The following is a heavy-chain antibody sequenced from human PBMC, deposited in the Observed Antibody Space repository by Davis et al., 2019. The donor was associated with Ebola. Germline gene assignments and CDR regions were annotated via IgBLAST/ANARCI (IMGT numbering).Heavy chain of an antibody. D-gene: IGHD6-13*01. CDR2: ISWNSGSV. J-gene: IGHJ6*04. CDR1: GFIFDDFA. V-gene: IGHV3-9*01. CDR3: EKEAYSSSWGGPNYGMDV. Sequence: SLKISCEASGFIFDDFAMHWVRQAPGKGLEWVSAISWNSGSVGYADSVKGRFTISRDNAKNCLYLEMKSLGAEDTALYYCEKEAYSSSWGGPNYGMDVWGKGTTVTVSS.